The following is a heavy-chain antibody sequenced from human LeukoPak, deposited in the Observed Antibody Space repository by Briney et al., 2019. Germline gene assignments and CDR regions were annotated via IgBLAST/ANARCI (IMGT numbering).Heavy chain of an antibody. Sequence: PSETLSLTCTVSGVSISSSYSYWGWIRQPPGMGLEWIGSIYYTGNTYYNASLKSQVSISIDTSKNQFSPKLTSVTAADTAVYYCARQTGSGLFILPGGQGTLVTVSS. J-gene: IGHJ4*02. CDR1: GVSISSSYSY. D-gene: IGHD3/OR15-3a*01. CDR3: ARQTGSGLFILP. CDR2: IYYTGNT. V-gene: IGHV4-39*01.